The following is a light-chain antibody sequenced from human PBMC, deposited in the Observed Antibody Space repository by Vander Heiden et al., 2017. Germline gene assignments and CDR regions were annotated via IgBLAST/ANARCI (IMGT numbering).Light chain of an antibody. J-gene: IGKJ2*01. CDR2: WAS. CDR3: QQDDSTPYT. Sequence: DIVMTQSPDSLAVSLGERATINCKSSQSVLYSSNNKNYLAWYQQKPGQPPKLLIYWASTRVSGVPDRFSGSGSVTDFTLTIISLQAEDVAVYYCQQDDSTPYTFGQGTKLEIK. V-gene: IGKV4-1*01. CDR1: QSVLYSSNNKNY.